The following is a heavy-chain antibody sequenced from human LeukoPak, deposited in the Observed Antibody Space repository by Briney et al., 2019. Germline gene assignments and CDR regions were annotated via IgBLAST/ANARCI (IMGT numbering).Heavy chain of an antibody. V-gene: IGHV4-59*12. D-gene: IGHD2-2*01. CDR3: ARRAPYCSSTSCHLWYYYYMAV. CDR2: IYYSGST. J-gene: IGHJ6*03. Sequence: KPSETLSLTCTVSGGSISSYYWSWIRQPPGKGLAWIGYIYYSGSTNYNPSLKSRVTISVDTSKNQFSLKLSSVTAADTAVYYCARRAPYCSSTSCHLWYYYYMAVWGKGTTVTVSS. CDR1: GGSISSYY.